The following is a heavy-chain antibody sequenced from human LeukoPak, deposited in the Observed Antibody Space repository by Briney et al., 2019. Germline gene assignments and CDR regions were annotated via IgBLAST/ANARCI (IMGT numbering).Heavy chain of an antibody. V-gene: IGHV5-51*01. D-gene: IGHD4-23*01. Sequence: GESLKISCKGFGYTSISYWFGWGGRLPGKGLEWMGIIYPGDSDTRYSPSFRGQVTISADKSINPASLQWSSLKASDTAMYYCARPDDYGGKPAAFDIWGQGTMVTVSS. J-gene: IGHJ3*02. CDR1: GYTSISYW. CDR3: ARPDDYGGKPAAFDI. CDR2: IYPGDSDT.